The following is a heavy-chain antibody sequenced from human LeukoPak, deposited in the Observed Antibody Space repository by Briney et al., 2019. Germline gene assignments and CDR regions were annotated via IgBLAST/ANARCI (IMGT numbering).Heavy chain of an antibody. CDR2: IYSDGST. CDR3: ARDPGGAPTHGV. J-gene: IGHJ4*02. Sequence: PGGSLRLSCAASGFTVSNNYMSWVRQAPGKGLEWVAVIYSDGSTYYAVALKDRCTISTDNTTNNLYLQLISMRVDDATVYYCARDPGGAPTHGVWGQGTLVTVSS. V-gene: IGHV3-66*01. D-gene: IGHD2-15*01. CDR1: GFTVSNNY.